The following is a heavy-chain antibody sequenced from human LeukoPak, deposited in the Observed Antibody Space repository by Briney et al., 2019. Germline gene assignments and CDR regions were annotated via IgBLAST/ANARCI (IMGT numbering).Heavy chain of an antibody. CDR2: IYSDGTTT. J-gene: IGHJ4*02. V-gene: IGHV3-74*01. CDR1: GFTFSSYW. D-gene: IGHD6-19*01. CDR3: SRGSGWLSVY. Sequence: PGGSLRLSCAASGFTFSSYWVHWVRQTAGKGLLWFSRIYSDGTTTSHADFVKGRFTISRDNSKNTLFLQMNSLTTEDTAVYYCSRGSGWLSVYWGQGTLVTVSS.